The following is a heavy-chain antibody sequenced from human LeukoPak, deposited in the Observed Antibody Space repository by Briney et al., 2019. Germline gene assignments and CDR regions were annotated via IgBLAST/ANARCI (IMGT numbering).Heavy chain of an antibody. Sequence: TGGSLKHPCAASGFTISTYGMSWVRQAPGKGLEWVSSISGGTTYYADSVKGRFTISRDNSKNTVSLQMNSLRAEDTAVYYCAKSVYHSGNYWGQGTLVTVSS. D-gene: IGHD3-10*01. V-gene: IGHV3-23*01. CDR2: ISGGTT. CDR1: GFTISTYG. J-gene: IGHJ4*02. CDR3: AKSVYHSGNY.